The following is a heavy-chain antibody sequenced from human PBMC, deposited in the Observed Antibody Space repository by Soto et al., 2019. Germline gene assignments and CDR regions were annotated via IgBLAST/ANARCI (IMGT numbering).Heavy chain of an antibody. Sequence: PSETLSLTCAVYGGSFSGYYWSWIRQPPGKGLEWIGEINHSGSTNYNPSLKSRATISVDTSKNQFSLKLSSVTAADTAVYYCARFRKAAMAPNKVDYWGQGTLVTLSS. D-gene: IGHD5-18*01. CDR3: ARFRKAAMAPNKVDY. CDR1: GGSFSGYY. V-gene: IGHV4-34*01. CDR2: INHSGST. J-gene: IGHJ4*02.